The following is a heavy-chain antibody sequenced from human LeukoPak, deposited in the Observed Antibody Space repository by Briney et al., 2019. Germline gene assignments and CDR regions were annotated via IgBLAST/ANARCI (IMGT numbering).Heavy chain of an antibody. CDR2: IYYSGST. D-gene: IGHD5-24*01. J-gene: IGHJ4*02. V-gene: IGHV4-39*07. CDR1: GGSISGSSYY. CDR3: ARKRRDGYNIDY. Sequence: SETLSLTCTVSGGSISGSSYYWGWIRQPPGKGLEWVGSIYYSGSTYYNPSLKSRVTISVDTSKNQFSLKLSSVTAADTAVYYCARKRRDGYNIDYWGQGTLVTVSS.